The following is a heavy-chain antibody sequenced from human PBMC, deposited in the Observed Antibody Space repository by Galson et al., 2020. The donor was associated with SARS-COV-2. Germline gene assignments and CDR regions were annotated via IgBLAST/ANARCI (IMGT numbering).Heavy chain of an antibody. CDR1: GGTFNNYA. D-gene: IGHD4-17*01. CDR3: VRSTQGCGDYCFDQ. J-gene: IGHJ4*02. CDR2: TIPILGIA. Sequence: SVKVSCKASGGTFNNYAISWVRQAPGQGLEWMGGTIPILGIANYAQKFHDRVTITADKSTSTAYMELSSLRSEDTAVYYCVRSTQGCGDYCFDQWGQGTLVTVSS. V-gene: IGHV1-69*10.